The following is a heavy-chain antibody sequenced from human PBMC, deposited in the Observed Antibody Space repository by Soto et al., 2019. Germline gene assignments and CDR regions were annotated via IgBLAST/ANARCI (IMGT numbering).Heavy chain of an antibody. Sequence: SETLSLTCTVSGGSISSGDYYWSWIRQPPGKGLEWIGYIYYSGSTYYNPSLKSRVTISVDTSKNQFSLKLSSVTAADTAVYYCARTLGELLFSKTYYYYYYGMDVWGQGTTVTVSS. CDR3: ARTLGELLFSKTYYYYYYGMDV. V-gene: IGHV4-30-4*01. D-gene: IGHD3-10*01. J-gene: IGHJ6*02. CDR2: IYYSGST. CDR1: GGSISSGDYY.